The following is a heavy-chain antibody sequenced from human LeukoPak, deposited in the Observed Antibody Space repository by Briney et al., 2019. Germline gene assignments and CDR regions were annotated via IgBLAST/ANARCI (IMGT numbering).Heavy chain of an antibody. CDR3: ARGTVTHDY. D-gene: IGHD4-4*01. CDR1: GGSFSGYY. Sequence: KPSETQSLTCAVYGGSFSGYYWSWIRQPPGKGLEWIGEINHSGSTNYNPSLKSRVTISVDTSKNQFSLKLSSVTAADTAVYYCARGTVTHDYRGQGTLVTVSS. V-gene: IGHV4-34*01. J-gene: IGHJ4*02. CDR2: INHSGST.